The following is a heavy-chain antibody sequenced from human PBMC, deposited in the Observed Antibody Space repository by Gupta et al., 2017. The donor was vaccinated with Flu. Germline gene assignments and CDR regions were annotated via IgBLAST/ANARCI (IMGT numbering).Heavy chain of an antibody. V-gene: IGHV4-59*01. D-gene: IGHD5-12*01. CDR2: IYYSGST. J-gene: IGHJ4*02. CDR1: GGSISSYY. CDR3: AREYGGYDFPHYFDY. Sequence: QVQLQESGPGLVKPSETLSLTCTVSGGSISSYYWSWIRQPPGKGLEWIGYIYYSGSTNYNPSLKSRVTISVDTSKNQFSLKLSSVTAADTAVYYCAREYGGYDFPHYFDYWGQGTLVTVSS.